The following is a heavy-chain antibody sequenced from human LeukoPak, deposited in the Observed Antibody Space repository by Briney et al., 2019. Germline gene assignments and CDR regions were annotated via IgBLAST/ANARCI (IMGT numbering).Heavy chain of an antibody. J-gene: IGHJ1*01. D-gene: IGHD4-17*01. Sequence: KTSETLSLTCTVSGGSISSGGYYWSWIRQHPGKGLEWIGYIYYSGSTYYNPSLKSRVTISVDTSKNQFSLKLSSVTAADTAVYYCARAWSYGDYDEYFQHWGQGTLVTVSS. CDR1: GGSISSGGYY. CDR2: IYYSGST. V-gene: IGHV4-31*03. CDR3: ARAWSYGDYDEYFQH.